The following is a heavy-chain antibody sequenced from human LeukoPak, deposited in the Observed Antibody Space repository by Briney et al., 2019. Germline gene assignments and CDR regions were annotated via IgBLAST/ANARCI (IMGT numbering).Heavy chain of an antibody. CDR3: AKDEAAAGVDFDY. CDR1: GFTFSGYG. D-gene: IGHD6-13*01. V-gene: IGHV3-30*02. J-gene: IGHJ4*02. Sequence: GGSLRPSCAASGFTFSGYGIHWVRQAPGKGLEWVAFIRSDGSVKYYAGSVRGRFTISRDNSKNTLYLQMNSLRAEDTAVYYCAKDEAAAGVDFDYWGQGTLVTVYS. CDR2: IRSDGSVK.